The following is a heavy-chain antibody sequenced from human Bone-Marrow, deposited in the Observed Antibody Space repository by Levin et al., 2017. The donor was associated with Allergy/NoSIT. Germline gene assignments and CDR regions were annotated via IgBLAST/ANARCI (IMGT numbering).Heavy chain of an antibody. Sequence: RGESLKISCADSGFTFINTWFNWVRQAPGKGPEWVGLIKSKVDGGTTEYAAPVKGRFAISRDDSKNTLYLQMNSLKSEDTAVYYCTTSGISGSRYYYFGMDVWGQGTTVTVSS. V-gene: IGHV3-15*01. CDR3: TTSGISGSRYYYFGMDV. CDR1: GFTFINTW. CDR2: IKSKVDGGTT. D-gene: IGHD1-20*01. J-gene: IGHJ6*02.